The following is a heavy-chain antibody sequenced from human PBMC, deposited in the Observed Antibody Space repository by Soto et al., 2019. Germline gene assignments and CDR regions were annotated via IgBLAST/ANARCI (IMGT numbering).Heavy chain of an antibody. Sequence: QVQLVQSGAEVKKPGSSVKVSCKASGGTFSSYAISWVRQAPGQGLEWMGGIIPIFGTANYAQKFQGRVTITADESTSTAYMELSSLRSEDTAVYYCARLHGYSYGYEYYYYGMDVWGQGTTVTVSS. J-gene: IGHJ6*02. CDR3: ARLHGYSYGYEYYYYGMDV. CDR2: IIPIFGTA. V-gene: IGHV1-69*01. D-gene: IGHD5-18*01. CDR1: GGTFSSYA.